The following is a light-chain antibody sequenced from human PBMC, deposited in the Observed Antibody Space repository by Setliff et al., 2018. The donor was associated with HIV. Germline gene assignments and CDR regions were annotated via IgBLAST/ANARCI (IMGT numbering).Light chain of an antibody. Sequence: QSALTQPASVSGSPGQSITISCTGTSSDIGRYNLVSWYQQYPGKAPKLMIYQATKRPSGVSNRFSGSKSGNTASLTISGLQAEDEADYYCCSSAPGVTWVFGGGTKVTVL. CDR1: SSDIGRYNL. CDR2: QAT. V-gene: IGLV2-23*01. J-gene: IGLJ3*02. CDR3: CSSAPGVTWV.